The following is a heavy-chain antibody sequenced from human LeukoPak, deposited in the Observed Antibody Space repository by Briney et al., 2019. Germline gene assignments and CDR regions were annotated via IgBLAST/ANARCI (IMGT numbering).Heavy chain of an antibody. CDR2: IIPILGIA. Sequence: GASVKVSCKASGGTFSSYAISWVRQAPGHGLEWMGRIIPILGIANYAQKFQGRVTITADKSTSTAYMELSSLRSEDTAVYYCARNHQLLRYFDYWGQGTLVTVSS. CDR3: ARNHQLLRYFDY. CDR1: GGTFSSYA. D-gene: IGHD2-2*01. J-gene: IGHJ4*02. V-gene: IGHV1-69*04.